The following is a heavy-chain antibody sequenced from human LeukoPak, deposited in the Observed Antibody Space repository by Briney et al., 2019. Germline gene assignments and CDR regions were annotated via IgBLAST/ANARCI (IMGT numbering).Heavy chain of an antibody. J-gene: IGHJ6*02. Sequence: VASVKVSCKASGGTFSSYAISWVRQAPGQGLEWMGRIIPILGIANYAQKFQGRVTITADKSTSTAYMELSSLRSADTAVYYCASPSYYGSGSYHVGMDVWGQGTTVTVSS. CDR2: IIPILGIA. CDR1: GGTFSSYA. V-gene: IGHV1-69*04. D-gene: IGHD3-10*01. CDR3: ASPSYYGSGSYHVGMDV.